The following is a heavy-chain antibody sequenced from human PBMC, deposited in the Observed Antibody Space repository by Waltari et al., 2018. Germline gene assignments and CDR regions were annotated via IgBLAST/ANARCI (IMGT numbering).Heavy chain of an antibody. J-gene: IGHJ4*02. D-gene: IGHD5-12*01. V-gene: IGHV3-23*04. CDR1: GFTFSSYA. CDR2: ISGSGGST. CDR3: ARGDSSGYDFDY. Sequence: EVQLVESGGGLVQPGGSLRLSCAASGFTFSSYAMSWVRQAPGNGLEWVSAISGSGGSTYYADSVKGRFTISRDNSKNTLYLQMNSLRSEDTAVYYCARGDSSGYDFDYWGQGTLVTVSS.